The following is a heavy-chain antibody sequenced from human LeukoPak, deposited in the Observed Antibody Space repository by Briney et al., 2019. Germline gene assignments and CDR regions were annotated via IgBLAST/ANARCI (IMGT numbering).Heavy chain of an antibody. J-gene: IGHJ4*02. CDR2: IYYSGST. Sequence: SETLSLTCTVSGGSISSGDYYWSWIRQHPGKGLEWIGYIYYSGSTYYNPSLKSRVTISVDTSKNQFSLKLGSVTAADTAVYYCARVLRSSGSPDYWGQGTLVTVSS. V-gene: IGHV4-31*02. D-gene: IGHD3-22*01. CDR1: GGSISSGDYY. CDR3: ARVLRSSGSPDY.